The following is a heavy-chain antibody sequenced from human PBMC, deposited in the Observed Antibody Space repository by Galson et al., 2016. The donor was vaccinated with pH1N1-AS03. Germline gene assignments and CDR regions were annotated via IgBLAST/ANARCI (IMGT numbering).Heavy chain of an antibody. CDR2: IYYNGST. CDR3: ARTTSTAPQPCRLDP. J-gene: IGHJ5*02. D-gene: IGHD2-21*02. V-gene: IGHV4-31*03. CDR1: GDSISSGTHY. Sequence: TLSLTCTVSGDSISSGTHYWSWIRQHAGKGLEWIGHIYYNGSTYYNSSLKGRLTISVDTSKNQFSLKLSSVTAADTAVYYCARTTSTAPQPCRLDPWGQGTLVTVSS.